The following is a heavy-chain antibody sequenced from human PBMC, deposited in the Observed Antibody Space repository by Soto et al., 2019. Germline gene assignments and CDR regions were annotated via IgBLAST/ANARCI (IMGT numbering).Heavy chain of an antibody. D-gene: IGHD2-21*02. CDR3: IQSRCGGDCLQSYASYYFYGMDV. CDR2: IYWDDDK. J-gene: IGHJ6*02. CDR1: AFSLSTGGVG. V-gene: IGHV2-5*02. Sequence: QITLKESGPTLVKPTQTLTLTCTFSAFSLSTGGVGVGWIRQPPGKALEWLALIYWDDDKRDSPSLRSRLTITKDTSKNQVVLTMTNMDPVETATYYCIQSRCGGDCLQSYASYYFYGMDVWGQGTTVTVSS.